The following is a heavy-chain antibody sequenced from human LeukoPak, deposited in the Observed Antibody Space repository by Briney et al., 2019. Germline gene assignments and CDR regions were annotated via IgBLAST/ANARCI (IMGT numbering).Heavy chain of an antibody. CDR1: GFTVSSNY. D-gene: IGHD4-23*01. J-gene: IGHJ3*01. CDR3: ARHQRGNSDAFDL. Sequence: GGSLRLSCATSGFTVSSNYMSWVRQAPGKGLEWVSVIYSGGTTYYADSVKGRFTISRDNSKNTLYLQMNSLRAEDTAVYYCARHQRGNSDAFDLWGQGTMVTVSS. V-gene: IGHV3-53*01. CDR2: IYSGGTT.